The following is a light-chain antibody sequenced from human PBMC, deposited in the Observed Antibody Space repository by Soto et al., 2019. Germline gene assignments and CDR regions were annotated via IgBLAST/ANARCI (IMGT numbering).Light chain of an antibody. V-gene: IGLV1-47*01. CDR2: GTH. CDR3: VSWDGSLNSLL. Sequence: QSVLTQPPSASGTPGLRVTISCSGSSSNIGSNFVYWYQHLPGAAPKLLIYGTHQRPSGVPDRFSASKSGASASLAISGLRYEDEADYYCVSWDGSLNSLLFGGGTKLTVL. CDR1: SSNIGSNF. J-gene: IGLJ2*01.